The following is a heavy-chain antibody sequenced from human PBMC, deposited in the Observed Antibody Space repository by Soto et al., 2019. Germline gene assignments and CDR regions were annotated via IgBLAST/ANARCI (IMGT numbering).Heavy chain of an antibody. Sequence: SETLSLTCAVYGGSFSGYYWSWIRQPPGKGLEWIGEINHSGSTNYNPSLKSRVTISVDTSKNQFSLKLSSVTAADTAVYCCARGPVRAGSYYNSPNYRMEVWGKGTTVTVSS. CDR1: GGSFSGYY. D-gene: IGHD3-10*01. V-gene: IGHV4-34*01. CDR3: ARGPVRAGSYYNSPNYRMEV. CDR2: INHSGST. J-gene: IGHJ6*04.